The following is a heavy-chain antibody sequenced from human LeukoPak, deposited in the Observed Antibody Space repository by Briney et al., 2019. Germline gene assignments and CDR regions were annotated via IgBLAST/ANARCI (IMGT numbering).Heavy chain of an antibody. V-gene: IGHV1-69*05. CDR1: GGTFSSYA. D-gene: IGHD5-18*01. J-gene: IGHJ6*03. CDR3: ARVREGYSYGYRDYYYYYMDV. CDR2: IIPIFGTT. Sequence: ASVKLSCKASGGTFSSYAISWVRQAPGQGLEWMEGIIPIFGTTNYAQKLQGRVTITRDESTSTAYMELSSLRSEDTAVYYCARVREGYSYGYRDYYYYYMDVWGKGTTVTVSS.